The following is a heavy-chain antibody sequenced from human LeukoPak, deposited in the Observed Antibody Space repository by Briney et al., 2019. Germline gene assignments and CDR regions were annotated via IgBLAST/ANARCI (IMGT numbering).Heavy chain of an antibody. CDR1: GGTFSSYA. J-gene: IGHJ4*02. D-gene: IGHD2-15*01. Sequence: ASVKVSCKASGGTFSSYAISWVRQAPGQGLGWMGRIIPIFGTANYAQKFQGRVTITADKSTSTAYMELSSLRSEDTAVYYCARGYCSGGSCYLFTYWGQGTLVTVSS. CDR3: ARGYCSGGSCYLFTY. V-gene: IGHV1-69*06. CDR2: IIPIFGTA.